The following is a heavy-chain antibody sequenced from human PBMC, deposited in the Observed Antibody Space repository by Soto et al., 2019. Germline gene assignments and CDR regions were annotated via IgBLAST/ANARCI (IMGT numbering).Heavy chain of an antibody. Sequence: QVQLVESGGGVVQPGRSLRLSCAASGFTFSSYAMHWVRQAPGKGLEWVAVISYDGSKKYYADSVKGRFTISRDNSKNTLYLQMNSLRAEDTAVYYCARDKNEYSSSSDYWGQGTLVTVSS. J-gene: IGHJ4*02. D-gene: IGHD6-6*01. V-gene: IGHV3-30-3*01. CDR2: ISYDGSKK. CDR1: GFTFSSYA. CDR3: ARDKNEYSSSSDY.